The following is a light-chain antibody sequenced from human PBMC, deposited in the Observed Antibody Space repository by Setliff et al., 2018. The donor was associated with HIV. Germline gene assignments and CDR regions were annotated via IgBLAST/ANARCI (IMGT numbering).Light chain of an antibody. CDR2: STN. V-gene: IGLV1-44*01. CDR1: SSNVGDNA. CDR3: TSWDDSLNGYV. J-gene: IGLJ1*01. Sequence: QSVLTQPPSASGAPGQKVIISCSGSSSNVGDNAVSWYQQFTGAAPKLLIYSTNLRPSGVPARFSGSKSGTSASLAISGLHSEDEADYYCTSWDDSLNGYVFGTGTKVTVL.